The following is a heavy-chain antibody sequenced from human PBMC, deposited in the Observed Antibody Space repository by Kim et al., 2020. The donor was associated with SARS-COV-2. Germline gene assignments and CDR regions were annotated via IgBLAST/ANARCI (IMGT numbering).Heavy chain of an antibody. D-gene: IGHD1-20*01. CDR2: INHGGST. J-gene: IGHJ6*03. CDR1: GGPFSGYY. V-gene: IGHV4-34*01. Sequence: SETLSLTCAVYGGPFSGYYWSWIRQSPGKGLEWIGEINHGGSTNYNASLKSRVTISVDTSKNHFSLNLTSVTAADTAVYYCARGRGIIRHYYYYYMDVWGKGTTVTVSS. CDR3: ARGRGIIRHYYYYYMDV.